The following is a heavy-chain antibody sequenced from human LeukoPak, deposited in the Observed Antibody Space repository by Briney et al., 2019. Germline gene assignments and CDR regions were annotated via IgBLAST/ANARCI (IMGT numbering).Heavy chain of an antibody. CDR3: ARDPEDYYDSSAYYDGFDM. V-gene: IGHV3-23*01. CDR2: ISDSGGST. J-gene: IGHJ3*02. D-gene: IGHD3-22*01. Sequence: GGSLRLSCAASGFTFSSYGMSWVRQAPGKGLEWVSGISDSGGSTYYADSVKGRFTISRDYSKNTLYLQMNSLRAEDTAVYYCARDPEDYYDSSAYYDGFDMWGQGTMVTVSS. CDR1: GFTFSSYG.